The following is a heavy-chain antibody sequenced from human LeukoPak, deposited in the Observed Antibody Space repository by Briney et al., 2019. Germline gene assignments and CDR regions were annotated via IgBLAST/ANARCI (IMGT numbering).Heavy chain of an antibody. V-gene: IGHV1-2*02. CDR3: AKDRRTISDYYYFYYMDV. J-gene: IGHJ6*03. CDR1: GYTFNAHY. Sequence: GAPVKVSCKASGYTFNAHYMHWVRQAPGQGLEWMGWINPDSGGTNYAQKFQGRVTLTRDTSTSTTHMELSRLRTDDTAVYFCAKDRRTISDYYYFYYMDVWGKGATVTVSS. D-gene: IGHD1-14*01. CDR2: INPDSGGT.